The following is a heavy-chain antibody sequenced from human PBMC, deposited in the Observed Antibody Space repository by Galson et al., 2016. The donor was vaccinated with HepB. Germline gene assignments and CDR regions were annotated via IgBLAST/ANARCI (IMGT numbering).Heavy chain of an antibody. Sequence: SLRLSCAASGFTFSSYVMHWVRQAPGKGLEWVAVIWYDGRTEYYADSVKGRFAISRDNSGDTLYLYMNSLRVEDTAVYYCAKARETWAPYGMEVWGQGTTVTVSS. CDR1: GFTFSSYV. CDR3: AKARETWAPYGMEV. CDR2: IWYDGRTE. J-gene: IGHJ6*02. D-gene: IGHD3-16*01. V-gene: IGHV3-33*06.